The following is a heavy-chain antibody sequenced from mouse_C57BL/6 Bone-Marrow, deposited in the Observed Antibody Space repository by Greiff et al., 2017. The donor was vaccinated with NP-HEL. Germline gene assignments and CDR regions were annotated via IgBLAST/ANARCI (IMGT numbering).Heavy chain of an antibody. CDR1: GYSITSGYY. J-gene: IGHJ2*01. CDR2: ISYDGSN. Sequence: ESGPGLVKPSQSLSLTCSVTGYSITSGYYWNWIRQFPGNKLEWMGYISYDGSNNYNPSLKNRISITRDTSKNQFFLKLNSVTTEDTATYYCARGRILDYWGQGTTLTVSS. CDR3: ARGRILDY. V-gene: IGHV3-6*01.